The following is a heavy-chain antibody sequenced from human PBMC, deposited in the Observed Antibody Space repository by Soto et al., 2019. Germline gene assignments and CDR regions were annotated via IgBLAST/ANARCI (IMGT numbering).Heavy chain of an antibody. CDR2: VYYSGST. J-gene: IGHJ4*02. CDR3: ARLSCNADNCYWDY. CDR1: GGSISIYY. D-gene: IGHD1-20*01. V-gene: IGHV4-59*01. Sequence: SETLSLTCTVSGGSISIYYWSWIRQPPGRGLEWIGNVYYSGSTDYNPSLKSRVAISVDTSRHQFSLRVTSVTAADTAMYYCARLSCNADNCYWDYWGQGXLVTVSS.